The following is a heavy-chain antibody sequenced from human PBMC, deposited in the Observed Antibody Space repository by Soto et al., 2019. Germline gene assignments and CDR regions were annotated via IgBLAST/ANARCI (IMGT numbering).Heavy chain of an antibody. D-gene: IGHD3-22*01. Sequence: QVQLQESGPGLVKPSGTLSLTCAVSGGSISSSNWWSWVRQPPGKGLEWIGEIYHSGSTNYNPSLKSRVTISVDKSKNQFSLKLSSVTAADTAVYYCARATYYYDSSGYYQGGWLDPWGQGTLVTVSS. V-gene: IGHV4-4*02. CDR1: GGSISSSNW. CDR2: IYHSGST. J-gene: IGHJ5*02. CDR3: ARATYYYDSSGYYQGGWLDP.